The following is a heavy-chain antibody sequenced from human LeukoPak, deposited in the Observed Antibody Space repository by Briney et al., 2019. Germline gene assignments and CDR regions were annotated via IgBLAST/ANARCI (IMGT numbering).Heavy chain of an antibody. CDR2: INTNTGNP. Sequence: ASVKVSCKASGYTFTSYAMNWVRQAPGQGLEWMGWINTNTGNPTYAQGLTGRFVFSLDTSVSTAYLQISSLKAEDTAVYYCALGYCSSTSCLGVYYGMDVWGQGTTVTVSS. J-gene: IGHJ6*02. D-gene: IGHD2-2*01. CDR3: ALGYCSSTSCLGVYYGMDV. CDR1: GYTFTSYA. V-gene: IGHV7-4-1*02.